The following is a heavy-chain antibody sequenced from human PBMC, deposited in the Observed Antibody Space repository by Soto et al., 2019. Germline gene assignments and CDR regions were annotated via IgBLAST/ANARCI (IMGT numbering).Heavy chain of an antibody. J-gene: IGHJ4*02. D-gene: IGHD2-21*02. Sequence: QVQLVQSGAEVKKPGSSVKVSCKASGGTFSSYAISWVRQAPGQGLEWMGGIIPIFGTANYAQKFQGRVTITADESTSTAYMELSSLRSEDTAVYYCETEGAYWVVDCYLLCWGQGTLVTVSS. CDR1: GGTFSSYA. V-gene: IGHV1-69*01. CDR2: IIPIFGTA. CDR3: ETEGAYWVVDCYLLC.